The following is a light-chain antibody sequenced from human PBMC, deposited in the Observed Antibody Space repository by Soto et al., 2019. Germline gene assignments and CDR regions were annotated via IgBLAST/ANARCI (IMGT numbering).Light chain of an antibody. CDR1: QSVKNY. Sequence: EIVMTQSPATLSVSPGERVTLSCRASQSVKNYLAWYQQKPGQAPRLLIYDAYIRATGIPARFSGSGSGAEFTLTISSLQSEDFAIYYCQQHDNWPLTVGGGTKVEI. CDR2: DAY. J-gene: IGKJ4*01. CDR3: QQHDNWPLT. V-gene: IGKV3-15*01.